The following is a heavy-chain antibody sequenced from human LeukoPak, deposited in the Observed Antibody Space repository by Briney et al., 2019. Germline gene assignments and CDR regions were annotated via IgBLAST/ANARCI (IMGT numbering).Heavy chain of an antibody. CDR2: IKQDGSVK. V-gene: IGHV3-7*01. CDR3: AREGDFYYYYMDV. Sequence: GGSLRLSCAASGFTFSSYWMSWVRQAPGKGLEWVANIKQDGSVKYYVDSVKGRFTISRDNAKNSLYLQMNSLRAEDTAVYYCAREGDFYYYYMDVWGKGTTVTVSS. J-gene: IGHJ6*03. CDR1: GFTFSSYW. D-gene: IGHD2-21*02.